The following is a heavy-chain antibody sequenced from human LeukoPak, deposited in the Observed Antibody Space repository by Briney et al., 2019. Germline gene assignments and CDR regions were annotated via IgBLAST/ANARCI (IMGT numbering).Heavy chain of an antibody. CDR1: GFTFSSYW. CDR3: ARDRGYYVFDY. Sequence: GSLRLSCAASGFTFSSYWMTWVRQAPGKGLEWVAHVKPDGSEKSYVDSVKGRFTISRDNAQNSLYLQMNSLRAEDTAVYYCARDRGYYVFDYWGQGTLVTVSS. CDR2: VKPDGSEK. J-gene: IGHJ4*02. D-gene: IGHD3-22*01. V-gene: IGHV3-7*01.